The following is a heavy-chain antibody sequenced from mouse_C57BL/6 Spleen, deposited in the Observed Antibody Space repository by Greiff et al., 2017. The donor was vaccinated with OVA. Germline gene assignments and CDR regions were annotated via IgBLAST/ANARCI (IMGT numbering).Heavy chain of an antibody. CDR3: TTSYYSNYGFAY. V-gene: IGHV14-1*01. CDR2: IDPEDGDT. CDR1: GFNIKDYY. J-gene: IGHJ3*01. D-gene: IGHD2-5*01. Sequence: VQLQQSGAELVRPGASVKLSCTASGFNIKDYYMHWVQQRPEQGLEWIGRIDPEDGDTEYAPKFQGKATMTADTSSNTAYLQLSSLTSEDTAVYYCTTSYYSNYGFAYWGQGTLVTVSA.